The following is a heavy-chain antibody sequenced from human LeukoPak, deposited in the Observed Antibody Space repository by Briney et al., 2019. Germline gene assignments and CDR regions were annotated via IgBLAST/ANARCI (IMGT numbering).Heavy chain of an antibody. CDR1: GFTFRSYA. Sequence: GGSLRLSCAASGFTFRSYAMSWVRQAPGKGLGWVGRIKNKRDGGTPDYAAPVKGRFTISRDDSKDTVYLQMDSLKTDDTAVYYCTTGWGSSINYYFDYWGQGTLVTVSS. CDR2: IKNKRDGGTP. V-gene: IGHV3-15*01. CDR3: TTGWGSSINYYFDY. D-gene: IGHD2-15*01. J-gene: IGHJ4*02.